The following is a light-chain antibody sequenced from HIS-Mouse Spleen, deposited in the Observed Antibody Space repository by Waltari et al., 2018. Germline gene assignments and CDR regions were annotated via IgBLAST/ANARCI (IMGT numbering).Light chain of an antibody. CDR3: CSYAGSSTFEV. V-gene: IGLV2-23*03. CDR1: SSDVGSYNL. J-gene: IGLJ2*01. Sequence: QSALTQPASVSGSPGQSITISCTGTSSDVGSYNLFSWYRQHPGKAPKLMIYGGSKRSSGVSNRFSGSKSGNTASLTISGLQAEDEADYYCCSYAGSSTFEVFGGGTKLTVL. CDR2: GGS.